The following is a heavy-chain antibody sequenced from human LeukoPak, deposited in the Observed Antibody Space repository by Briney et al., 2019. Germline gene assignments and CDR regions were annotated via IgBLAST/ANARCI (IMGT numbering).Heavy chain of an antibody. CDR3: ASIGDYGGY. D-gene: IGHD4-17*01. CDR1: GGSFSGYY. Sequence: KPSETLSLTCAVYGGSFSGYYWSWIRQPPGKGLEWIGEINHSGSTNYNLSLKSRVTISVDTSKNQFSLKLSSVTAADTAVYYCASIGDYGGYWGQGTLVTVSS. CDR2: INHSGST. V-gene: IGHV4-34*01. J-gene: IGHJ4*02.